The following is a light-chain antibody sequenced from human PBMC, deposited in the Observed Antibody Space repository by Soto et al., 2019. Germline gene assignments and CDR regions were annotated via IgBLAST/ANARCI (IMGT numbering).Light chain of an antibody. CDR2: AAS. Sequence: DIQMTQSPSSPSASVGDRVIITCRASQSISTYLNWYQQKPGKAPKLLIYAASSLQSGVPSRFSGSESGTDFTLTISSLQPEDFATNYYQQIFSPPYPFGQGTKLQIK. CDR1: QSISTY. J-gene: IGKJ2*01. V-gene: IGKV1-39*01. CDR3: QQIFSPPYP.